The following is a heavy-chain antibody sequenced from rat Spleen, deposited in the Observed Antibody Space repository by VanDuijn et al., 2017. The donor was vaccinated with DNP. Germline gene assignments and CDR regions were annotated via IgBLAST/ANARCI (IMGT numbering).Heavy chain of an antibody. V-gene: IGHV5S10*01. CDR1: GFTFSGYN. CDR3: AREGDYYDGSFVDALDA. CDR2: IIYDGSGT. D-gene: IGHD1-12*02. Sequence: EVQLVESGGGLVQPGRSLRLSCAASGFTFSGYNMAWVRQAPKKGLEWVATIIYDGSGTYYRDSVKGRFTISRDNAKNTLYLQMDSLRSEDSATYYCAREGDYYDGSFVDALDAWGQGTSVTVSS. J-gene: IGHJ4*01.